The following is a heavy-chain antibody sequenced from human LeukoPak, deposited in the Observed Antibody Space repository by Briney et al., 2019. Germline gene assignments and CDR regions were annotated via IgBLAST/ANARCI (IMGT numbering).Heavy chain of an antibody. CDR2: ISGPGGST. J-gene: IGHJ4*02. CDR1: GFTFSSYA. CDR3: TRVGYIDEGIDY. Sequence: PGGSLRLSCAASGFTFSSYAMSWVRQAPGKGLEWVSAISGPGGSTYYADSVKGRFTISRDNSKNTLYLQMNSLRAEDTAIYYCTRVGYIDEGIDYWGQGTLVTVSS. V-gene: IGHV3-23*01. D-gene: IGHD5-24*01.